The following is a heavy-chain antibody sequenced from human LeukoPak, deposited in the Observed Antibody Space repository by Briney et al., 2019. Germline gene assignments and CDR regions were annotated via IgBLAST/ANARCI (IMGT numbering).Heavy chain of an antibody. Sequence: PGGSLRLSCAASGFTLSSYAMNWVRQAPGKGLEWVSAISGSGGSTYYADSVKGRFTISRDNSKNTLYLQMNSLRAEDTAVYYCAKDYYYGSGSRSYMDVWGKGTTVTISS. CDR3: AKDYYYGSGSRSYMDV. CDR2: ISGSGGST. V-gene: IGHV3-23*01. D-gene: IGHD3-10*01. J-gene: IGHJ6*03. CDR1: GFTLSSYA.